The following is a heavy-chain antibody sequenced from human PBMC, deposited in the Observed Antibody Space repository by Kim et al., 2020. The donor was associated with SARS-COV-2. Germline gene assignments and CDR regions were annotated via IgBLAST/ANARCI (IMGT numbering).Heavy chain of an antibody. CDR1: EFSFSSYY. V-gene: IGHV3-7*03. J-gene: IGHJ4*02. CDR2: INPDGSGR. Sequence: GGSLRLSCAASEFSFSSYYMNWVRQAPGKGLEWVANINPDGSGRDYVDSVRGRFSISRDNAKRTLYLQMNSLRVDDTAVYYCTREDGTFDYWGQGSLVTVSS. CDR3: TREDGTFDY. D-gene: IGHD1-1*01.